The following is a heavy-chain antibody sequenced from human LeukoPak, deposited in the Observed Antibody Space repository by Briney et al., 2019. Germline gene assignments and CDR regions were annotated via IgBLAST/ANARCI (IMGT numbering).Heavy chain of an antibody. CDR2: IIPILGIA. CDR3: ARMAGVRYFEWLLQGMDV. D-gene: IGHD3-9*01. CDR1: GYTFTSYG. J-gene: IGHJ6*02. V-gene: IGHV1-69*04. Sequence: ASVKVSCKASGYTFTSYGISWVRQAPGQGLEWMGRIIPILGIANYAQKFQGRVTITADKSTSTAYMELSSLRSEDTAVYYCARMAGVRYFEWLLQGMDVWGQGTTVTVSS.